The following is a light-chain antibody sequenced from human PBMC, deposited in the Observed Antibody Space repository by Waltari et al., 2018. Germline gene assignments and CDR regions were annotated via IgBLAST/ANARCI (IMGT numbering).Light chain of an antibody. Sequence: IQMTQSPSSLSASVGDRVTLTGQGSQDMSNYLNWYQQKPGKAPKLLIYEASNLETGVPSRFSGSGSGTDFTFTISRLQPEDIGTYYCQQDDNRPYTFGQGTKLEIK. CDR1: QDMSNY. CDR2: EAS. V-gene: IGKV1-33*01. J-gene: IGKJ2*01. CDR3: QQDDNRPYT.